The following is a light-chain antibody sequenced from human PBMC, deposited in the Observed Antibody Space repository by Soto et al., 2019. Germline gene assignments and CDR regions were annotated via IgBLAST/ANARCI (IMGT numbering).Light chain of an antibody. Sequence: DIQMTQSPFSLSASVGDRVTITCRSSQTISTFLHWFQQKPGKAPNLLIYDASSLQSGVPSRFSGSGSGTDFTLTISSLQPEDFGTYYCQQTYSTFVSFGGGTKVDIK. J-gene: IGKJ4*01. CDR2: DAS. CDR3: QQTYSTFVS. CDR1: QTISTF. V-gene: IGKV1-39*01.